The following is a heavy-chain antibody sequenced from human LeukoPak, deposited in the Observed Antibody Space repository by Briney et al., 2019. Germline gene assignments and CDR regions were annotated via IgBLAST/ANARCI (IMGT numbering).Heavy chain of an antibody. CDR2: LRWNNDRK. CDR3: AKAGGSGYYNDAFDI. V-gene: IGHV3-9*01. CDR1: GFTFDEYA. D-gene: IGHD3-22*01. J-gene: IGHJ3*02. Sequence: SGGSLRLSCAASGFTFDEYAMLWVRHAPGKGRVGVSGLRWNNDRKGYADSAKGRFTIDTNNAKNSLYLQMTSLRAEDTALYYCAKAGGSGYYNDAFDIWGQGTMVTVSS.